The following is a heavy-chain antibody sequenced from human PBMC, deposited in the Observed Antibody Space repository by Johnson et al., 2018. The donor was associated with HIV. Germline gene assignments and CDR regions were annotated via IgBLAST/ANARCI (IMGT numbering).Heavy chain of an antibody. CDR1: GFTFRNAW. Sequence: VQLVESGGGVVQPGTSLRLSCAASGFTFRNAWMSWVRQAPGRGLEWVGRIKSRSDGGATDHAAPVKGRFTISRDDSRNTLYLQMDSLRAEDTAVYYCSKDRSSWYLETNDAFDMWGQGTMVIVSS. J-gene: IGHJ3*02. CDR3: SKDRSSWYLETNDAFDM. D-gene: IGHD6-13*01. V-gene: IGHV3-15*01. CDR2: IKSRSDGGAT.